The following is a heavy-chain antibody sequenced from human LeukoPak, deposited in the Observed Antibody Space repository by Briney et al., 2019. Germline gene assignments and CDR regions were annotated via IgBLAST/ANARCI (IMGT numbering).Heavy chain of an antibody. J-gene: IGHJ6*02. Sequence: PGRSLRLSCAASGFTFSSYAMHWVRQAPGKGLEWVAVISYDGSNKYYADSVKGRFTISRDNSKNTLYLQMNSLRAEDTAVYYCARGRLRFLEWLDLYYYYGMDVWGQGTTVTVSS. CDR1: GFTFSSYA. CDR3: ARGRLRFLEWLDLYYYYGMDV. D-gene: IGHD3-3*01. CDR2: ISYDGSNK. V-gene: IGHV3-30-3*01.